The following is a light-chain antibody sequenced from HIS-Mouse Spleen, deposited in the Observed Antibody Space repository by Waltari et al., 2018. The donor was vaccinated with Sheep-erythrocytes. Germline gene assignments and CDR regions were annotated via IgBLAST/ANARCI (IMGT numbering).Light chain of an antibody. CDR1: SSDVGGYNY. J-gene: IGLJ1*01. Sequence: QSALTQPRSVSGSPGQSVTISCTGTSSDVGGYNYVSWYQQPPGKAPKLMIYDVSKRPSGVPVRFSGSKSGNTASLTISGLQAEDEADYYCCSKTNRTYAGSYNHVFATGTKVTVL. V-gene: IGLV2-11*01. CDR2: DVS. CDR3: CSKTNRTYAGSYNHV.